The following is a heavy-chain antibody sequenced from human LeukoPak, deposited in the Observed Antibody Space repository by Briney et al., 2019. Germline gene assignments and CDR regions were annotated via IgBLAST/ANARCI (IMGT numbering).Heavy chain of an antibody. CDR1: GGSISSGPYY. J-gene: IGHJ6*02. V-gene: IGHV4-31*03. D-gene: IGHD2-2*01. Sequence: SETLSLTCTVSGGSISSGPYYWIWIRQHPGKGLEWIGYITYSGNTYYYPALNSRVTVSLDTSKTQFSLKLSSVTAADTAVYYCARDLTRSPWYYYYGMDVWGQGTTVTVSS. CDR2: ITYSGNT. CDR3: ARDLTRSPWYYYYGMDV.